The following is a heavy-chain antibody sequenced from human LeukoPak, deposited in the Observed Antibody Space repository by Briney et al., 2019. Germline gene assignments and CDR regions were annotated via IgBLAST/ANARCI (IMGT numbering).Heavy chain of an antibody. J-gene: IGHJ4*02. D-gene: IGHD3-10*01. CDR2: IYSGGTT. CDR1: GFTFGDYA. CDR3: ARLYGSGSPC. V-gene: IGHV3-53*01. Sequence: GGSLRLSCTASGFTFGDYAMSWIRQAPGKGLEWVSVIYSGGTTDYADSVKGRFTISRDNSKNTLYLQMNSLRAEDTAVYYCARLYGSGSPCWGQGTLVTVSS.